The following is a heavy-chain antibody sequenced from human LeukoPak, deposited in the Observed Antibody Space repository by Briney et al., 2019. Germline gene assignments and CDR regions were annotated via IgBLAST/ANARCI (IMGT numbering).Heavy chain of an antibody. CDR1: GYTFTTYP. D-gene: IGHD1-26*01. CDR2: INPNSGYT. Sequence: ASVKDSCKASGYTFTTYPMNWVRQAPGQGLEWMGWINPNSGYTNSAQKFQGRVTMTRDTSISTAYMELSRLTSDDTAVYYCARAGPFYSGNYLGFWGQGTLVSVSS. V-gene: IGHV1-2*02. J-gene: IGHJ4*02. CDR3: ARAGPFYSGNYLGF.